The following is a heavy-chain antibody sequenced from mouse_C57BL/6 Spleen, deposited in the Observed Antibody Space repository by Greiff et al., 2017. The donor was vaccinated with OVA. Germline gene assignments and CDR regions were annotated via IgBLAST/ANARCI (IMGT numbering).Heavy chain of an antibody. D-gene: IGHD2-1*01. CDR3: ARECYGNYSRSYWYFDV. J-gene: IGHJ1*03. CDR2: INPNNGGT. CDR1: GYTFTDYN. Sequence: VQLQQSGPELVKPGASVKIPCKASGYTFTDYNMDWVKQSHGKSLEWIGDINPNNGGTIYNQKFKGKATLTVDKSSSTAYMELRSLTSDDTAVYYCARECYGNYSRSYWYFDVWGTGTTVTVSS. V-gene: IGHV1-18*01.